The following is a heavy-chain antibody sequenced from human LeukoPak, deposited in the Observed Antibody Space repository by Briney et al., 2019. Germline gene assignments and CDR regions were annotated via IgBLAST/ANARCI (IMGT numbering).Heavy chain of an antibody. V-gene: IGHV3-21*01. CDR1: GFSLTSYA. J-gene: IGHJ3*01. CDR3: ARESLNRQDDFDV. Sequence: GGSLRLSCAPSGFSLTSYAMNWVRQAPGKGLEWVSSINLGSSYIYYADSVTGRFTISRDNAKNSLYLQMNSVKVEDTAVYYCARESLNRQDDFDVWGQGTMVTISS. CDR2: INLGSSYI. D-gene: IGHD1-14*01.